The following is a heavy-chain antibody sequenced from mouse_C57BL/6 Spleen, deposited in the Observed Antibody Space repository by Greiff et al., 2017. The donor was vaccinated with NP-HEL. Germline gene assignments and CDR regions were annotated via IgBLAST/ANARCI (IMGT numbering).Heavy chain of an antibody. V-gene: IGHV1-52*01. CDR3: AGDHGSLDY. CDR1: GYTFTSYW. Sequence: QVQLQQSGAELVRPGSSVKLSCKASGYTFTSYWMHWVKQRPIQGLEWIGNIDPSDSETHYNQKFKDKATLTVDKSSSTAYMQLSSLTSEDSAVYYCAGDHGSLDYWGQGTTLTVSS. D-gene: IGHD1-1*01. J-gene: IGHJ2*01. CDR2: IDPSDSET.